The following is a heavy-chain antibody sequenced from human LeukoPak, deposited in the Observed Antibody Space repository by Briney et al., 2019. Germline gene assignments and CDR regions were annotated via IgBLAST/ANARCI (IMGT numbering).Heavy chain of an antibody. V-gene: IGHV4-59*01. J-gene: IGHJ5*02. CDR1: GGSISSYY. D-gene: IGHD2-2*02. Sequence: SETLSLTCTVSGGSISSYYWSWIRQSPGKGLEWIGYIYYSGSTNYNPSLKSRVTISVDTSKNQFSLKLSSVTAADTAVYYCARASGYCSSTSCYMSWFDPWGQGTLVTVSS. CDR3: ARASGYCSSTSCYMSWFDP. CDR2: IYYSGST.